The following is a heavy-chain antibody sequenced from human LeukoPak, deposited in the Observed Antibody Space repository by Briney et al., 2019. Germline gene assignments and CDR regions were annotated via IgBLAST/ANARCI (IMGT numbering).Heavy chain of an antibody. D-gene: IGHD4-11*01. J-gene: IGHJ4*02. CDR1: GFNFRSYG. CDR3: AKGYSDYFDY. CDR2: VRYDGYNK. Sequence: GGSLRLSCAASGFNFRSYGIHWVRQAPGRGLEWVAFVRYDGYNKYYGDFVKGRFTISRDNSKNTLYLQMDSLRAEDTAVYYCAKGYSDYFDYWRQGTLVTVSS. V-gene: IGHV3-30*02.